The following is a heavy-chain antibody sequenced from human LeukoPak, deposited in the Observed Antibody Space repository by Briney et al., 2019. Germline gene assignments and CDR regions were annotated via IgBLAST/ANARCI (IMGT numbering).Heavy chain of an antibody. CDR2: IIPIFGTA. V-gene: IGHV1-69*05. J-gene: IGHJ4*02. Sequence: SVKVSCKASGGTFSSYAITWMRQAPGQGPEWMGGIIPIFGTANYAQKFQGRVTITTDESTSTAYMELSSLRSEDTAVYYCARAGEYCSSTSCYTFDYWGQGTLVTVSS. CDR1: GGTFSSYA. D-gene: IGHD2-2*02. CDR3: ARAGEYCSSTSCYTFDY.